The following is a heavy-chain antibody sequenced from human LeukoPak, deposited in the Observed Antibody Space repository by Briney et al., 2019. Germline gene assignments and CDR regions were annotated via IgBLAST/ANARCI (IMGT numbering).Heavy chain of an antibody. J-gene: IGHJ6*02. CDR2: INWNGGSR. Sequence: VGSLRLSCAASRFTFDDYGMSWVRRAPGKGLEWVSGINWNGGSRGYADSVKGRFTISRDNAKNSLYLQMNSLRVEDTALYYCARGYYYDGSGYYPYYGMDVWGQGTTVTVSS. D-gene: IGHD3-22*01. V-gene: IGHV3-20*04. CDR1: RFTFDDYG. CDR3: ARGYYYDGSGYYPYYGMDV.